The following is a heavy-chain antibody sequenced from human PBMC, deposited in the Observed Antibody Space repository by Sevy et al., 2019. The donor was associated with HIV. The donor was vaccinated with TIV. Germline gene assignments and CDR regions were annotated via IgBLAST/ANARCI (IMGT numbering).Heavy chain of an antibody. CDR3: VRVLWDVLIVPAATPSPWLDS. Sequence: GGSLRLSCTVSGFPFKNAWMHWVRQAPGRGLEWVASIDPRGNERDYLDSLKGRFTISRDNAKNSLYLQMYSLKAGDTALYYCVRVLWDVLIVPAATPSPWLDSWGQGTLVTVSS. J-gene: IGHJ5*01. V-gene: IGHV3-7*01. CDR1: GFPFKNAW. D-gene: IGHD1-26*01. CDR2: IDPRGNER.